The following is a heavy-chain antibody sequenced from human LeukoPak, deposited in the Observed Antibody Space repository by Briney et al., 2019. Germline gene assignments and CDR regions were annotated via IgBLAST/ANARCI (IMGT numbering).Heavy chain of an antibody. CDR2: IYYSGST. CDR1: GGSISSSSYY. V-gene: IGHV4-39*07. J-gene: IGHJ4*02. Sequence: SETLSLTCTVSGGSISSSSYYWGWIRQPPGKGLEWIGSIYYSGSTYYNPSLKSRVTISVDTSKNQFSLKLSSVTAADTAVYYCAREGGLLDTVRFLRLEGFDYWGQGTLVTVSS. D-gene: IGHD5/OR15-5a*01. CDR3: AREGGLLDTVRFLRLEGFDY.